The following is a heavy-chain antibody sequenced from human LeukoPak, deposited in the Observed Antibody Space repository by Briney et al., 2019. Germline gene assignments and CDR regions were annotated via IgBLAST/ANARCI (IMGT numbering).Heavy chain of an antibody. CDR1: GFTFSSYS. D-gene: IGHD2-2*01. V-gene: IGHV3-23*01. Sequence: GGSLRLSCAASGFTFSSYSMNWVRQAPGKGLEWVSAISGSGGSTYYADSVKGRFTISRDNSKNTLYLQMNSLRAEDTAVYYCAKDMKPIVVVPAASDYWGQGTLVTVSS. CDR3: AKDMKPIVVVPAASDY. CDR2: ISGSGGST. J-gene: IGHJ4*02.